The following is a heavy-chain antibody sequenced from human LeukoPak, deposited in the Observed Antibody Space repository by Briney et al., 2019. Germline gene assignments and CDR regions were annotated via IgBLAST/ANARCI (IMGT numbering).Heavy chain of an antibody. D-gene: IGHD5-12*01. CDR1: GGSFSGYY. CDR3: AAEFSAYDPFDS. V-gene: IGHV4-34*01. CDR2: INHSGST. Sequence: SETLSLTCGAYGGSFSGYYWSWIRQPPGKGLEWIGEINHSGSTNYNPSLKSRIIISVDTSKNQFSLKLSSVTAADTAVYYCAAEFSAYDPFDSWGQGTLVTVSS. J-gene: IGHJ4*02.